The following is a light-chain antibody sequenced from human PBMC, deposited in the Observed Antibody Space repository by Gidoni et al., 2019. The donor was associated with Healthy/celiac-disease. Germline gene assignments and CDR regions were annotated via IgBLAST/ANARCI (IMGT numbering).Light chain of an antibody. CDR2: GAS. J-gene: IGKJ2*01. V-gene: IGKV3-15*01. Sequence: EIVMTQSPATLSVSPGESATLSCRASQSVSSNLAWYQQKPGQAPRLLIYGASTRATGIPARFSGSGSGTEFTRTISSLQSEDFAVYYCQQYNNWLMYTFGQGTKLEIK. CDR3: QQYNNWLMYT. CDR1: QSVSSN.